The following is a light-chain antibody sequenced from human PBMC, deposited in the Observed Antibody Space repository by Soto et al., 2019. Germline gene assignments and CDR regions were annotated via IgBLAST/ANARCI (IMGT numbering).Light chain of an antibody. V-gene: IGKV3-11*01. CDR2: DAS. Sequence: EILLAQSPANLYLSSGERATLACRASQSVSSYLACYQQKPGQAPRLIIYDASNRATGIPARFSGSGSGTDFILTISSLEPEDFAFYYCQQRSNWHPITFGQGTRLEI. J-gene: IGKJ5*01. CDR1: QSVSSY. CDR3: QQRSNWHPIT.